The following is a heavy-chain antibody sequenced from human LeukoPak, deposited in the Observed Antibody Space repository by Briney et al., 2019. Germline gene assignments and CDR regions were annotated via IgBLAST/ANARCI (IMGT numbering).Heavy chain of an antibody. D-gene: IGHD2-21*02. V-gene: IGHV3-53*04. J-gene: IGHJ3*02. CDR2: IYSGGST. Sequence: GGSLRLSCAASGFTVSSNYMSWVRQAPGKGLEWVSVIYSGGSTYYADSVKGRFTISRRNSKNTLYLQMNSLRAEDTAVYYCASPRDDFDAFDIWGQGTMVTVSS. CDR1: GFTVSSNY. CDR3: ASPRDDFDAFDI.